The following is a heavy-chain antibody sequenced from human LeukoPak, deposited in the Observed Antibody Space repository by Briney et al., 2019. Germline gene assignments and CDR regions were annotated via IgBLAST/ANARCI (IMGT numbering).Heavy chain of an antibody. CDR1: GGSISSGDYY. J-gene: IGHJ4*02. V-gene: IGHV4-30-4*01. CDR3: ARVWVDDYGDPTFDY. Sequence: SETLSLTCTVSGGSISSGDYYWSWIRQPPGKGLEWIGYIYYSGSTYYNPSLKSRVTISVDTSKNQFSLKLSSVTAADTAVYYCARVWVDDYGDPTFDYWGQGTLVTVSS. D-gene: IGHD4-17*01. CDR2: IYYSGST.